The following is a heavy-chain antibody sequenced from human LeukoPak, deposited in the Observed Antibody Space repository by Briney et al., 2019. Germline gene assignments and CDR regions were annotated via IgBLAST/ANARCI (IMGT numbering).Heavy chain of an antibody. Sequence: GGSLTLSCAASGFNFRNYGMHWARQAPGKGLEWVAYTRDDGSKNWYGDSVKGRFTISRDNSKSTLYLQMNSLRGEDTAVYYRANGDCSGGRCSSGAYWGQGTLVTVSS. CDR3: ANGDCSGGRCSSGAY. V-gene: IGHV3-30*02. D-gene: IGHD2-15*01. CDR2: TRDDGSKN. CDR1: GFNFRNYG. J-gene: IGHJ4*02.